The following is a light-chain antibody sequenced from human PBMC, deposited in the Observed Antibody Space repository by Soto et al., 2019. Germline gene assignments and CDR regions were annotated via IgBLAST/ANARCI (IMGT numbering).Light chain of an antibody. CDR2: DND. J-gene: IGLJ3*02. CDR1: SSNIGSNY. CDR3: VTWDSSLSAGV. V-gene: IGLV1-51*01. Sequence: QSVLTQPPSVSAAPGQKVTISCSGSSSNIGSNYVSWYQQLPGTAPKLLIYDNDKRPSGIPDRFSGSRSGTSATLGITGLQTGDEAYYYCVTWDSSLSAGVFGGGTKLTVL.